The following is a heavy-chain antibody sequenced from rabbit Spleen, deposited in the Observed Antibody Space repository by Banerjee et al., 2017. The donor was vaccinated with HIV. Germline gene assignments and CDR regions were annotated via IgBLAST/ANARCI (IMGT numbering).Heavy chain of an antibody. CDR3: ARDLTDAIGWNFGW. CDR2: IEAGSSGFT. CDR1: GVSFSVSSY. J-gene: IGHJ4*01. V-gene: IGHV1S40*01. D-gene: IGHD4-1*01. Sequence: QSLEESGGDLVKPGASLTLTCIASGVSFSVSSYMCWVRQAPGKGLEWIACIEAGSSGFTYFASWAKGRFTISKTSSTTVTLQMTSLTAADTATYFCARDLTDAIGWNFGWWGPGTLVTVS.